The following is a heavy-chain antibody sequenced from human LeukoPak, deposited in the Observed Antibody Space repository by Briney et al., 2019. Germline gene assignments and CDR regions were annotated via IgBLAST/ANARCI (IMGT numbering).Heavy chain of an antibody. CDR3: ASETDDILTGYYTGSLDY. V-gene: IGHV3-23*01. CDR2: ISGSGGGST. J-gene: IGHJ4*02. Sequence: SGGSLRLSCAASGFTFSSYAMSWVRQAPGKGLEWVSGISGSGGGSTYYADSVKGRFTISRDNAKNTLYLQMNSLRAEDTAVYYCASETDDILTGYYTGSLDYWGQGTLVTVSS. D-gene: IGHD3-9*01. CDR1: GFTFSSYA.